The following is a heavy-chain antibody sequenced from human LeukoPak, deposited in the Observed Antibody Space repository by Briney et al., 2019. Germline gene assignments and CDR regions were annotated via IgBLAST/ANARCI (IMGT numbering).Heavy chain of an antibody. CDR3: ARDRPGTPTDY. D-gene: IGHD1-14*01. Sequence: GGSLRLSCAASGFTFSSYSMNWARQAPGKGLEGVSSISSSSSYIYYADSVKGRFNISRDNAKNSLYLQMNSLRAEDTAVYYCARDRPGTPTDYWGQGTLVTVSS. CDR1: GFTFSSYS. CDR2: ISSSSSYI. V-gene: IGHV3-21*04. J-gene: IGHJ4*02.